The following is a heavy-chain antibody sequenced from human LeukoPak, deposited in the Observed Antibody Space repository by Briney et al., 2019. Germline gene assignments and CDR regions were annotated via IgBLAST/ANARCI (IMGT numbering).Heavy chain of an antibody. J-gene: IGHJ4*02. CDR1: GYTFTGYY. CDR2: INPNSGGT. V-gene: IGHV1-2*02. Sequence: GASVKVSCKASGYTFTGYYMHWVRQAPGQGLEWMGWINPNSGGTNYAQKFQGSVTMTRDTSISTAYMELSRLRSDDTAVYYCATSRGYSYGCNYWGQGTLVTVSS. CDR3: ATSRGYSYGCNY. D-gene: IGHD5-18*01.